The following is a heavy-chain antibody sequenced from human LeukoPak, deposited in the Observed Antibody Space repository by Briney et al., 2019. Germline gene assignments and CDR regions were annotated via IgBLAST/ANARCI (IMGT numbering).Heavy chain of an antibody. Sequence: GGSLRLSCAASGFTFSDYYMSWIRQAPGKGLEWVSYISSSGSTIYYADSVKGRFTISRDNAKNSLYLQMNSLRAEDTAVYYCARPRAGFASYYYYYYMDVWGKGTTVTVSS. J-gene: IGHJ6*03. CDR1: GFTFSDYY. CDR2: ISSSGSTI. V-gene: IGHV3-11*04. CDR3: ARPRAGFASYYYYYYMDV.